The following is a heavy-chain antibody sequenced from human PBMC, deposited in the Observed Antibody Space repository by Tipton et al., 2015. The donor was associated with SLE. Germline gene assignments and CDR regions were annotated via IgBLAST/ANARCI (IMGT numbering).Heavy chain of an antibody. CDR3: ARGPPRLVWYYFDY. CDR1: GYSIRNGYY. D-gene: IGHD3-16*01. CDR2: IHHSGIT. V-gene: IGHV4-38-2*02. J-gene: IGHJ4*02. Sequence: TLSLTCNVSGYSIRNGYYWGWIRQAPGKGLEWTGTIHHSGITYYNPSLKSRVTISVDTSKNQFSLKLSSVTAADTAVYYCARGPPRLVWYYFDYWGQGTLVTVSS.